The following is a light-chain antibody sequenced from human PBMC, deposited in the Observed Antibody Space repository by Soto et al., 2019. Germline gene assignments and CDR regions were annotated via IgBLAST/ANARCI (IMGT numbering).Light chain of an antibody. CDR1: HSVSSSY. J-gene: IGKJ2*01. CDR3: QQYGSSPPYT. V-gene: IGKV3-20*01. Sequence: EIVLTQSPGTLSLSPGERATLSCRASHSVSSSYLAWYQQKPGQAPRLLIYGASSRATGIPDRFSGSGSGTDFTLTISRLEPEDFAVYYCQQYGSSPPYTFGQGNTLEIK. CDR2: GAS.